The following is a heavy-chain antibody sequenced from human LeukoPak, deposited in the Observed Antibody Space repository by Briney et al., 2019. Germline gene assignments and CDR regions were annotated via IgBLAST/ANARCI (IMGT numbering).Heavy chain of an antibody. CDR3: ATWDAGGGYLGY. Sequence: SCKVXXYTXTELSMHWVRQAPGKGVEGMGGFNPEDGEKIYEQKFQGRVTMTEETYTDTAYMELSSLRSEDTAVYYCATWDAGGGYLGYWGQGTLVTVSS. D-gene: IGHD3-16*02. CDR2: FNPEDGEK. CDR1: XYTXTELS. V-gene: IGHV1-24*01. J-gene: IGHJ4*02.